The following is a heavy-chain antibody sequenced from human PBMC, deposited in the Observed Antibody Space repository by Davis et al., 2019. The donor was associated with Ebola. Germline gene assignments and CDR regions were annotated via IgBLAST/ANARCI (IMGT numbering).Heavy chain of an antibody. CDR3: ARDPYQEYSSSGGAG. CDR1: GFTFSSYS. J-gene: IGHJ4*02. V-gene: IGHV3-21*01. Sequence: PGGSLRLSCAASGFTFSSYSMNWVRQAPGKGLEWVSSISSSSSYIYYADSVKGRFTISRDNAKNSLYLQMNSLRAEDTAVYYCARDPYQEYSSSGGAGWGQGTLVTVSS. D-gene: IGHD6-6*01. CDR2: ISSSSSYI.